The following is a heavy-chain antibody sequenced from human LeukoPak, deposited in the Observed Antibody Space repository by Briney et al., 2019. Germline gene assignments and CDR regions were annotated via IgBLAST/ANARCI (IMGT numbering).Heavy chain of an antibody. CDR2: ISAYNGNT. CDR1: GYTFTSYG. CDR3: ARAPPGEYYDFWSGYLYHYYYGMDV. D-gene: IGHD3-3*01. J-gene: IGHJ6*02. Sequence: ASVKVSCKASGYTFTSYGISWVRQAPGQGLEWMGWISAYNGNTNYAQKLQGRVTMTTDTSTSTAYMELRSLRSDDTAVYYCARAPPGEYYDFWSGYLYHYYYGMDVWGQGTTVTVSS. V-gene: IGHV1-18*01.